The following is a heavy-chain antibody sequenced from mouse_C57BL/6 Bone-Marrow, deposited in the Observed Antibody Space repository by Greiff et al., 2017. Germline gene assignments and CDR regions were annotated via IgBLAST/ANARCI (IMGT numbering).Heavy chain of an antibody. V-gene: IGHV1-64*01. CDR3: AEWLLRGFAY. CDR2: IHPNSGST. CDR1: GYTFTDYW. Sequence: VQLQQSGAELVKPGASVKLSCKASGYTFTDYWMHWVKQRPGQGLEWIGMIHPNSGSTYYNEKFKSKATLTVDKSSSTAYMQLSSLTSENSAVYYCAEWLLRGFAYWGQGTLVTVSA. J-gene: IGHJ3*01. D-gene: IGHD2-3*01.